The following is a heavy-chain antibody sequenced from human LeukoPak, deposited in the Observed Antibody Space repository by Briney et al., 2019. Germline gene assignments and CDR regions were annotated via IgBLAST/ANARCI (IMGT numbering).Heavy chain of an antibody. D-gene: IGHD1/OR15-1a*01. Sequence: SETLSLTCTVSGGSISSYYWNWIRQPPGKGLEWIGNVFYTGSTNYNPSLKSRVTISLDTCKNQFALKLSSVTAADTAVYYCARSIIGTRSKFDYWGQGTLVTVSS. J-gene: IGHJ4*02. CDR2: VFYTGST. V-gene: IGHV4-59*08. CDR1: GGSISSYY. CDR3: ARSIIGTRSKFDY.